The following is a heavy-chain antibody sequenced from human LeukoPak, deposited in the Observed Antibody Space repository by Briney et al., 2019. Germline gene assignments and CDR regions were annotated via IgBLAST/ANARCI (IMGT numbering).Heavy chain of an antibody. Sequence: GGSLRLSCAASGFTFSSYSMNWVRQAPGKGLEWVASINHNGNVNYYVDSVKGRFTISRDNAKNSLYLQMSNLRAEDTAVYFCARGAGLDVWGQGATVTVSS. D-gene: IGHD3-16*01. CDR1: GFTFSSYS. CDR3: ARGAGLDV. V-gene: IGHV3-7*03. J-gene: IGHJ6*02. CDR2: INHNGNVN.